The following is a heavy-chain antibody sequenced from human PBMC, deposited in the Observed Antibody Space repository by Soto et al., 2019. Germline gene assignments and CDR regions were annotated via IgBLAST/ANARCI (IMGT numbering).Heavy chain of an antibody. CDR3: ARDVQGVSNIDY. V-gene: IGHV3-7*01. D-gene: IGHD4-4*01. J-gene: IGHJ4*02. Sequence: PGGSLRLSCAASRFTFSSYWMNWVRQAPGKGLEWVANIREDGSEKNYVDSVKGRFTISRDNAKNSLYLQMNSLRAEDTAVYYCARDVQGVSNIDYWGQGTLVTVSS. CDR1: RFTFSSYW. CDR2: IREDGSEK.